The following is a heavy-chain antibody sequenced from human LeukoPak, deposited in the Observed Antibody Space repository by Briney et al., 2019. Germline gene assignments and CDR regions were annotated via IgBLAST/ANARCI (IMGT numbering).Heavy chain of an antibody. D-gene: IGHD2-15*01. CDR2: IYYSGST. V-gene: IGHV4-39*07. CDR1: GGSIRNSNYY. CDR3: ARGVVAAPQTFDY. Sequence: ASETLSLTCTVSGGSIRNSNYYWGWIRQPPGKGLEWIGSIYYSGSTYYNPSLKSRVTISVDTSKNQFSLKLSSVTAADTAVYYCARGVVAAPQTFDYWGQGTLVAVSS. J-gene: IGHJ4*02.